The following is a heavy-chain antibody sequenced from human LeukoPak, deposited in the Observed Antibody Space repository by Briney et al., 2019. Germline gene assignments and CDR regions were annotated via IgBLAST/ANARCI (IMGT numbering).Heavy chain of an antibody. V-gene: IGHV1-18*01. J-gene: IGHJ5*02. CDR3: ARDFEPGAAAGSINWFDP. CDR1: GYTFTSYG. D-gene: IGHD6-13*01. Sequence: ASVKVSCKASGYTFTSYGISWVRQAPGQGLEWMGWINAYNGNTNYAQKLQGRVTMTTDTSTSTAYMELRSLRSDDTAVYYCARDFEPGAAAGSINWFDPWGQGTLVTVSS. CDR2: INAYNGNT.